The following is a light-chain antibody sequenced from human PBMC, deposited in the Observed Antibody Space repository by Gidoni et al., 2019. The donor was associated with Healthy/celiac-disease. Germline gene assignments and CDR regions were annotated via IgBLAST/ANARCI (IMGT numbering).Light chain of an antibody. CDR3: QQSYSTPRT. V-gene: IGKV1-39*01. J-gene: IGKJ3*01. CDR1: QSISSY. CDR2: AAS. Sequence: DIQMTQSPSSLSASVGDRVTITCRDSQSISSYLNWYQQKPGKAPKLLLYAASSLQSGVPSWFSGSGSGTDFTLTISSLQPEDFATYYCQQSYSTPRTFGPGTKVDIK.